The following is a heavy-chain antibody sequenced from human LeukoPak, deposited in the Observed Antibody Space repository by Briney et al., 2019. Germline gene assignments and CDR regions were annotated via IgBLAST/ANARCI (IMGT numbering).Heavy chain of an antibody. CDR1: GYSSTSYW. Sequence: GESLKISCKGSGYSSTSYWIGWVRQMTGKGREWMGIIYPGDSDTRYSPSFQGQVTISADKSISTAYLQWSSLKASDTAMYYCARLGGPYSSSLYYFDYWGQGTLVTVSS. CDR2: IYPGDSDT. D-gene: IGHD6-13*01. V-gene: IGHV5-51*01. J-gene: IGHJ4*02. CDR3: ARLGGPYSSSLYYFDY.